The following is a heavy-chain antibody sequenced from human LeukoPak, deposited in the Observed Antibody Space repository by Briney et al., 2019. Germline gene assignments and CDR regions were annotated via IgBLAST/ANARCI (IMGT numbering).Heavy chain of an antibody. V-gene: IGHV3-7*01. CDR3: ARAITAVDSY. CDR1: AFTFSSYW. CDR2: IDEDGTEK. J-gene: IGHJ4*02. Sequence: AGGSLRLSCAASAFTFSSYWMNWVRQAPGKGLEWVAGIDEDGTEKYYVESVKGRFTISRDNAKKSVYLQMNSLRADDTAVYYCARAITAVDSYWGQGTLVTVSS. D-gene: IGHD6-13*01.